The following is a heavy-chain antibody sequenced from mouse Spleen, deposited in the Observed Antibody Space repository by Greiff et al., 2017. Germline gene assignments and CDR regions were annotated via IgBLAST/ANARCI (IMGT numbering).Heavy chain of an antibody. V-gene: IGHV3-2*02. CDR2: ISYSGST. D-gene: IGHD2-3*01. CDR1: GYSITSDYA. J-gene: IGHJ2*01. CDR3: ASSGGYGGYYPYGFDY. Sequence: DVKLVESGPGLVKPSQSLSLTCTVTGYSITSDYAWYWIRQFPGNQLEWTGYISYSGSTCYNASLKSRISITRDTSKNQFFLQLNSVTTEDTATDYCASSGGYGGYYPYGFDYWGQGTTLTVSS.